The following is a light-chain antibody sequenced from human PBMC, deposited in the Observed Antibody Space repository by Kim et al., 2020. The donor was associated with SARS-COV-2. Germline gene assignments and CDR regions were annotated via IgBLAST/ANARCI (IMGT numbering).Light chain of an antibody. CDR3: QQYGSSPRT. CDR1: QSVSSDY. Sequence: SSGERPALSGRATQSVSSDYLAWYQQKAGQSPRLLIYGASRRATGIPDRFSGRGSERDFTLTISRLEPEDFAIYFCQQYGSSPRTFGQGTKVDIK. CDR2: GAS. J-gene: IGKJ1*01. V-gene: IGKV3-20*01.